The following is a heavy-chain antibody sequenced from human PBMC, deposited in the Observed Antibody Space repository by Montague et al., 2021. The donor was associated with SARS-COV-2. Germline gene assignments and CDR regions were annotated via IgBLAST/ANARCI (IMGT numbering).Heavy chain of an antibody. J-gene: IGHJ6*02. CDR3: ARAEYCSGGSCGYYYYGMDV. D-gene: IGHD2-15*01. Sequence: SVKVSCKVSGYTFTNYDINWVRQAPGQGLEWMGWMNPNNDNRGYTQKFEGRVTMTRNTSISTAYMELSSLRSEDTAVYYCARAEYCSGGSCGYYYYGMDVWGQGTSVTVSS. CDR1: GYTFTNYD. V-gene: IGHV1-8*01. CDR2: MNPNNDNR.